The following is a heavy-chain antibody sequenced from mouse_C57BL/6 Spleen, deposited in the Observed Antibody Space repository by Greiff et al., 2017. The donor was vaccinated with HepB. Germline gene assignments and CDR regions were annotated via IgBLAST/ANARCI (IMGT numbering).Heavy chain of an antibody. D-gene: IGHD4-1*01. CDR3: ARSELGPAWFAY. J-gene: IGHJ3*01. V-gene: IGHV1-55*01. CDR1: GYTFTSYW. Sequence: VQLVESGPGMVKPSQSLSLTCTVTGYTFTSYWITWVKQRPGQGLEWIGDIYPGSGSTNYNEKFKSKATLTVDTSSSTAYMQLSSLTSGDSAVYYCARSELGPAWFAYWGQGTLVTVSA. CDR2: IYPGSGST.